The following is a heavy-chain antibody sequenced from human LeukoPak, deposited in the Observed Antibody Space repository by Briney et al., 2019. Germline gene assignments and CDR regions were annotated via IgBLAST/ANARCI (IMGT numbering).Heavy chain of an antibody. J-gene: IGHJ6*03. D-gene: IGHD6-13*01. CDR3: AKGGSSPGSYYYYMDV. CDR2: IRYDGSDK. CDR1: EFTFSSYG. Sequence: GGSLRLSCAASEFTFSSYGMHWVRQAPGKGLEWVTFIRYDGSDKYYADSVKGRFTISRDNSKNTLYLQMNSLRTEDTAVYYCAKGGSSPGSYYYYMDVWGKGTTVTVSS. V-gene: IGHV3-30*02.